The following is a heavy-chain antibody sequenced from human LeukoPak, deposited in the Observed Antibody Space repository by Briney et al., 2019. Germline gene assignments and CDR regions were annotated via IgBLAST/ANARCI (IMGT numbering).Heavy chain of an antibody. J-gene: IGHJ4*02. CDR1: GFTFSNYW. CDR2: IKEDGSDK. Sequence: EGSLRLSCAASGFTFSNYWMSWVRQAPGKGLEWVATIKEDGSDKYYVDSVKGRFTISRDNAKSSLFLQMNSLRAEDTAIYYCARDTYRFDDYWGQGTLVTVSS. V-gene: IGHV3-7*01. CDR3: ARDTYRFDDY.